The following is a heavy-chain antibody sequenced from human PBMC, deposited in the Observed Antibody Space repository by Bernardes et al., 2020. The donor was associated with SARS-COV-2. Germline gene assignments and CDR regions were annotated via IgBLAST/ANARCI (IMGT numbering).Heavy chain of an antibody. D-gene: IGHD2-2*01. V-gene: IGHV4-31*03. J-gene: IGHJ4*02. CDR1: GGSISSGGYY. Sequence: SETLSLTCTVSGGSISSGGYYWSWIRQHPGKGLEWIGYIYYSGSTYYNPSLKSRVTISVDTSKNQFSLKLSSVTAADTAVYYCAGDRIEEDIVVVPAAIWGQGTLVTVSS. CDR2: IYYSGST. CDR3: AGDRIEEDIVVVPAAI.